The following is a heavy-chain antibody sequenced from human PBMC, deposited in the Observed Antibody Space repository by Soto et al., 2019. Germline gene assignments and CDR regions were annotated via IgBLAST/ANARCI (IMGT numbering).Heavy chain of an antibody. J-gene: IGHJ4*02. V-gene: IGHV1-69*06. CDR3: ARAPLESCSGGSCYGLFGY. CDR1: GGTFSSYA. Sequence: SVKVSCKASGGTFSSYAISWVRQAPGQGLEWMGGIIPIFGTANYAQKFQGRVTITADKSTSTAYMELSSLRSEDTAVYYCARAPLESCSGGSCYGLFGYWGQGTLVTVSS. CDR2: IIPIFGTA. D-gene: IGHD2-15*01.